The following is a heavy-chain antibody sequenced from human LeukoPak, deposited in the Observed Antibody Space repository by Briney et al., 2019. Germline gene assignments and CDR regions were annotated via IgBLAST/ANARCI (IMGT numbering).Heavy chain of an antibody. CDR1: GFTFSNYG. D-gene: IGHD4-17*01. CDR3: ARDPGQYGDYGAFDI. CDR2: IRYDGTYK. Sequence: GGSLRLSCAASGFTFSNYGMHWVRQAPGKGLEWVAFIRYDGTYKYYADSVKGRFTISRDNAKNSLCLQMNSLRAEDTAVYYCARDPGQYGDYGAFDIWGQGTMVTVSS. J-gene: IGHJ3*02. V-gene: IGHV3-30*02.